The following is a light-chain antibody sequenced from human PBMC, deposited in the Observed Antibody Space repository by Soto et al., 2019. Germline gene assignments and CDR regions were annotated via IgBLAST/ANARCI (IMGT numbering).Light chain of an antibody. CDR2: KAS. V-gene: IGKV1-5*03. CDR3: QQYNSYMWT. CDR1: QSISSW. J-gene: IGKJ1*01. Sequence: DIQMTQSPSTLSASVGDRVTITCRASQSISSWLAWYQQKPGKAPNLLIYKASSLESGVPSRFSGSGSGTEFTLTISRLQPDDFGTYYCQQYNSYMWTFGQGTKVEIK.